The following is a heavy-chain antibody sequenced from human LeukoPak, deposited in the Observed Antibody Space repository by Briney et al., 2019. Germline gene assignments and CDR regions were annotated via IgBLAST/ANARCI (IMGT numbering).Heavy chain of an antibody. CDR2: ISAYNGNT. J-gene: IGHJ4*02. D-gene: IGHD6-19*01. CDR1: GYTFTSYG. Sequence: ASVKVSFKASGYTFTSYGISWVRQAPGQGLEWMGWISAYNGNTNYAQKLQGRVTMTTDTSTSTAYMELRSLGSDDTAVYYCARDFARISQWLGGRIFDYWGQGTLVTVSS. CDR3: ARDFARISQWLGGRIFDY. V-gene: IGHV1-18*01.